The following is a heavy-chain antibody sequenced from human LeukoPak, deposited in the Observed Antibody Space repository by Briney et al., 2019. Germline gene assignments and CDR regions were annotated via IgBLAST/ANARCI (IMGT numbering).Heavy chain of an antibody. CDR1: GFTFSSYW. CDR2: IKQDGSEK. D-gene: IGHD3-9*01. J-gene: IGHJ6*03. V-gene: IGHV3-7*01. Sequence: GGSLRLSCAASGFTFSSYWMSWVRQAPGKGLEWVANIKQDGSEKYYVDSVKGRFTISRDNAKNSLYLQMNSLRAEDTAVYYCARDGWDYDILTGYYMDVWGKGTTVTISS. CDR3: ARDGWDYDILTGYYMDV.